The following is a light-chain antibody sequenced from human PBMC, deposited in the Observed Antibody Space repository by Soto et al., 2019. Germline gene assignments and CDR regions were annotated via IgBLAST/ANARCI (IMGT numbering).Light chain of an antibody. Sequence: EIVMTQSPATLSVSPGERATLSCRASQSVSSNLAWYQQKPGLAPRLLIYGASTRATGIPARFSGSGSGTEFTLTISRLQSEDFAVYYCQQYNNWPLYTFGQGTKLEIK. J-gene: IGKJ2*01. CDR2: GAS. V-gene: IGKV3-15*01. CDR1: QSVSSN. CDR3: QQYNNWPLYT.